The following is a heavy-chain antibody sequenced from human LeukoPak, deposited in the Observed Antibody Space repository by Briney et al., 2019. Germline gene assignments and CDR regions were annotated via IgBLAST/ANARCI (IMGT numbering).Heavy chain of an antibody. Sequence: GGSLRLSCAASGFTFNTYIMNWVRQAPGKAPEWVSSISASSTYIYYADSVKGRFTISRDNAGNSLYLQMNSLRVDDTATYFCARDPGYGESHDAFEIWGRGTMVTVSS. D-gene: IGHD4-17*01. CDR3: ARDPGYGESHDAFEI. J-gene: IGHJ3*02. CDR2: ISASSTYI. CDR1: GFTFNTYI. V-gene: IGHV3-21*01.